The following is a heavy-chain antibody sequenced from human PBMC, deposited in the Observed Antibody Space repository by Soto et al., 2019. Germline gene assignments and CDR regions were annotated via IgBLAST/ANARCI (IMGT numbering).Heavy chain of an antibody. CDR1: GFTFSSYG. CDR2: IWYDGSNK. CDR3: ARVLPDYYYYYMDV. J-gene: IGHJ6*03. Sequence: QVQLVESGGGVVQPGRSLRLSCAASGFTFSSYGMHWVRQAPGKGLEWVAVIWYDGSNKYYADSVKGRFTISRDNSKNTLYLQMNSLRAADTAVYYCARVLPDYYYYYMDVWGKGTTVTVSS. D-gene: IGHD2-15*01. V-gene: IGHV3-33*01.